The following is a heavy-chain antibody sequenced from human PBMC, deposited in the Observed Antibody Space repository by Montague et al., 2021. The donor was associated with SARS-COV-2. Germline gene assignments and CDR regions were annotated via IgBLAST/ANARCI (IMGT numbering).Heavy chain of an antibody. CDR1: GGYISSGSYY. CDR2: IYASGST. D-gene: IGHD6-13*01. V-gene: IGHV4-61*02. CDR3: ARDLSSSWSYWFDP. J-gene: IGHJ5*02. Sequence: TLSLTCTVSGGYISSGSYYWSWIRQPAGRGLEWIGRIYASGSTKYNPSLKSRDTISVDTSKNQFSLKVSSVTAADTAVYYCARDLSSSWSYWFDPWGQRTLVTVSS.